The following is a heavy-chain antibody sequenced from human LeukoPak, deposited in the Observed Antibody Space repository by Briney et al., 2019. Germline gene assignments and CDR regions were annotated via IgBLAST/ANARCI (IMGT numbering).Heavy chain of an antibody. J-gene: IGHJ4*02. D-gene: IGHD6-13*01. CDR1: GFTFSSYA. V-gene: IGHV3-64D*06. CDR2: ISSDGGST. Sequence: RAGGSLRLSCSASGFTFSSYAMHWVRQAPGKGLEYVSAISSDGGSTSYADSVKGRFTVSRDNSKSTLYLQMSGLRAEDTAVYYCVKRGHYSINWYHYFDYWGQGTLVTVSS. CDR3: VKRGHYSINWYHYFDY.